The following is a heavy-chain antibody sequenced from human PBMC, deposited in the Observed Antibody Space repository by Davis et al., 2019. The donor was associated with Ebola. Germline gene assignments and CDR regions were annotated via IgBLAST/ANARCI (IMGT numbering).Heavy chain of an antibody. Sequence: AASVKVSCKASGYTFTSYGISWVRQAPGQGLEWMGWISAYNGNTNYAQKFQDRVTITRDRSMSTAYMELSSLRSEDTAVYYCARDVPSYSSSWYFDYWGQGTLVTVSS. D-gene: IGHD6-13*01. V-gene: IGHV1-18*01. CDR2: ISAYNGNT. CDR1: GYTFTSYG. CDR3: ARDVPSYSSSWYFDY. J-gene: IGHJ4*02.